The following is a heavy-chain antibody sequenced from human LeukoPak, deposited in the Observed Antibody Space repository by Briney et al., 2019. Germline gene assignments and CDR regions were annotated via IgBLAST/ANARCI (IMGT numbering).Heavy chain of an antibody. CDR3: AGGAAAGTYYYGMDV. Sequence: SGTLSLTCTVSGGSISSYYWSWIRQPPGKGLEWIGYIYYSGSTNYNPSLKSRVTISVDTSKNQFSLKLSSVTAADTAVYYCAGGAAAGTYYYGMDVWGQGTTVTVSS. J-gene: IGHJ6*02. V-gene: IGHV4-59*01. D-gene: IGHD6-13*01. CDR1: GGSISSYY. CDR2: IYYSGST.